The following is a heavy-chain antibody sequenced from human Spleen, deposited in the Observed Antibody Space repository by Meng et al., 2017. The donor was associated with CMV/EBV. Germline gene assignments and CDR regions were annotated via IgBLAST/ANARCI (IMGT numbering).Heavy chain of an antibody. CDR2: ITGSSAYM. CDR3: ARVVEAHYYYYGMDV. J-gene: IGHJ6*02. V-gene: IGHV3-21*01. CDR1: GFTFSNFD. Sequence: GGSLRLSCAASGFTFSNFDMHWVRQAPGKGLEWVSSITGSSAYMYYADSVRGRLTISRDNAQNSLYLQMNSLRVEDTAVYYCARVVEAHYYYYGMDVWGQGTTVTVSS. D-gene: IGHD5-24*01.